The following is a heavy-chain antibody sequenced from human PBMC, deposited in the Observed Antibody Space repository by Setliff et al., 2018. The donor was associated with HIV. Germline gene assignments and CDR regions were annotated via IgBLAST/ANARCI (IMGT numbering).Heavy chain of an antibody. Sequence: PGESLKISCAASGFTVSSNYMSWVRQAPGKGLEWVSVIYSGGYTYYADSVMGRFTISRDNSKNTLYLQMNSLRAEDTAVYYCARDRSSGYYYPDAFDIWGQGTMVTVSS. D-gene: IGHD3-22*01. V-gene: IGHV3-53*01. CDR1: GFTVSSNY. J-gene: IGHJ3*02. CDR2: IYSGGYT. CDR3: ARDRSSGYYYPDAFDI.